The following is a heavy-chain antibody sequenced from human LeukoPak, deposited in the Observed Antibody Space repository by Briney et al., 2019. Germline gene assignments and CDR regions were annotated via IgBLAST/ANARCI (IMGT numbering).Heavy chain of an antibody. Sequence: SQTLSLTCAISGDSVSSNIATWNWIRQSPSRGLEWLGRTYYRSKYYNDYAVSVKSRITINPDTSKNQFSLQLNSVTAADTAVYYCARARRGTRYYGDYARPITYYYYGMDVWGQGTTVTVSS. CDR1: GDSVSSNIAT. CDR3: ARARRGTRYYGDYARPITYYYYGMDV. J-gene: IGHJ6*02. CDR2: TYYRSKYYN. V-gene: IGHV6-1*01. D-gene: IGHD4-17*01.